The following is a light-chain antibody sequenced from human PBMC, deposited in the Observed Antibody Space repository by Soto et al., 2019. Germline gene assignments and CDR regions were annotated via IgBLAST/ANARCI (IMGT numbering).Light chain of an antibody. CDR1: SSDVGGYNY. J-gene: IGLJ2*01. Sequence: QSVLTQPASVSGSPGQSITISCTGTSSDVGGYNYVSWYQQYPGKAPKLIIYEVVNRPSGVSSRFSGSKSGNTASLTISGLQAEDEADFYCSSYTGSYTLVVFGGGIKLTVL. CDR3: SSYTGSYTLVV. V-gene: IGLV2-14*01. CDR2: EVV.